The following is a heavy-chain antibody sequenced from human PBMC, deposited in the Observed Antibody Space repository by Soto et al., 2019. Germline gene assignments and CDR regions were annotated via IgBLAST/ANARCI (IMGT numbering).Heavy chain of an antibody. Sequence: PSETLSLTCTVSGGSISSSSYYWGWIRQPPGKGLEWIGSIYYSGSTYYNPSLKSRVTISVDTSKNQFSLKLSSVTAADTAVYYCSRQPTCSGGSGAPGVWFDPWGQGTLVTVSS. V-gene: IGHV4-39*01. CDR1: GGSISSSSYY. J-gene: IGHJ5*02. CDR3: SRQPTCSGGSGAPGVWFDP. CDR2: IYYSGST. D-gene: IGHD2-15*01.